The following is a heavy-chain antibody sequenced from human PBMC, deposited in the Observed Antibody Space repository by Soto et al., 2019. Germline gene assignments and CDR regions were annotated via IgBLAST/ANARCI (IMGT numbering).Heavy chain of an antibody. V-gene: IGHV1-3*01. Sequence: GASVKVSCKASGYTFTSYAMHWVRQAPGQRLEWMGWINAGNGNTKYSQKFQGRVTITRDTSASTAYMELSSLRSEDTAVYYCVREGSGLPLYGMDVWGQGTTVTVSS. D-gene: IGHD3-3*01. CDR2: INAGNGNT. J-gene: IGHJ6*02. CDR3: VREGSGLPLYGMDV. CDR1: GYTFTSYA.